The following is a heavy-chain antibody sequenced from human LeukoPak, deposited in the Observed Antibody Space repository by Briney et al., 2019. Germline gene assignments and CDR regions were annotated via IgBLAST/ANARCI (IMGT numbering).Heavy chain of an antibody. Sequence: SETLSLTCAVSGYSISSDYYWGWIRQPPGKGLEWIGNIYHSGSTYYSPSLKSRVTISVDTSKNQLSLKLSSVTAADTAVYYCARLDCSSTSCYGGYNWFDPWGQGTLVTVSS. CDR2: IYHSGST. CDR1: GYSISSDYY. D-gene: IGHD2-2*01. J-gene: IGHJ5*02. V-gene: IGHV4-38-2*01. CDR3: ARLDCSSTSCYGGYNWFDP.